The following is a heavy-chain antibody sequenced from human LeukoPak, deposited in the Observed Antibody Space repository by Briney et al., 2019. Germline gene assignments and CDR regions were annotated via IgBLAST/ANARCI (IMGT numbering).Heavy chain of an antibody. CDR2: ISSSSSTI. Sequence: PGGSLRLSCAASGFTFSSYSMNWVRQAPGKGLEWVSYISSSSSTIYYAVSVKGRFTISRDNAKNSLYLQMNSLRAEDTAVYYCARSYYYDSSGYPNFDYWGQGTLVTVSS. V-gene: IGHV3-48*04. CDR3: ARSYYYDSSGYPNFDY. CDR1: GFTFSSYS. J-gene: IGHJ4*02. D-gene: IGHD3-22*01.